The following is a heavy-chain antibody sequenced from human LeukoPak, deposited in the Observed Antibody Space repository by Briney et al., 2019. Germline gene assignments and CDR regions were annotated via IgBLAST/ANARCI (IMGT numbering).Heavy chain of an antibody. CDR1: GYIFTGYY. CDR2: INPNTGGT. Sequence: ASVKVSCKSSGYIFTGYYTHWVRQAPGQGLEWMGWINPNTGGTNYAQDFQGRVTMTRDTYVTTAYMKLRSLRSDDTAVYFCARERESGRSDAFDFWGQGTMVTVSS. J-gene: IGHJ3*01. CDR3: ARERESGRSDAFDF. D-gene: IGHD3-10*01. V-gene: IGHV1-2*02.